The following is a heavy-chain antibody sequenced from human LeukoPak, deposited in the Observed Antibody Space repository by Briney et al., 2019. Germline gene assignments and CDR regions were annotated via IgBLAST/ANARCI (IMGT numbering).Heavy chain of an antibody. CDR2: IKNKANSYTT. CDR3: TREGRYCSSTSCYVCLDF. CDR1: GFSVSSYD. J-gene: IGHJ4*02. D-gene: IGHD2-2*01. V-gene: IGHV3-72*01. Sequence: GGSLRLSCAASGFSVSSYDMSWVRQAPGKGLEWVGRIKNKANSYTTEYAASVKGRFTVSREDSKNALYLQMNSLKTEDTAVYYCTREGRYCSSTSCYVCLDFWGQGTLVTVSS.